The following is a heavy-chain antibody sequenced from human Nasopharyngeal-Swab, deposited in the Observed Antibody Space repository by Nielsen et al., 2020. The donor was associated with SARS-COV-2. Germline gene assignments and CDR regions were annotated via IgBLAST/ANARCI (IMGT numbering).Heavy chain of an antibody. V-gene: IGHV3-21*01. CDR3: ARDFPTPPYYDFRSGLQLDY. J-gene: IGHJ4*02. D-gene: IGHD3-3*01. Sequence: GGSLRLSCAASGFTFSSYSMNWVRQAPGKGLEWVSSISSSSSYIYYADSVKGRFTISRDNAKNSLYLQMNSLRAEDTAVYYCARDFPTPPYYDFRSGLQLDYWGQGTLVTVSS. CDR2: ISSSSSYI. CDR1: GFTFSSYS.